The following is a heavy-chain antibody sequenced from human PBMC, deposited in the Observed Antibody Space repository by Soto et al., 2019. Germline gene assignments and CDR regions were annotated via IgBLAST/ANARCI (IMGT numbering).Heavy chain of an antibody. J-gene: IGHJ6*02. V-gene: IGHV3-23*01. Sequence: PGGSLRLSCAASGFTFSSYAMSWVRQAPGKGLEWVSAISGSGGSTYYADSVKGRFTISRDNSKNTLYLQMNSLRAEDTAVYYCAKGLYYYDSSGFRTATYGMDFWCQGTTVTVSS. CDR3: AKGLYYYDSSGFRTATYGMDF. D-gene: IGHD3-22*01. CDR2: ISGSGGST. CDR1: GFTFSSYA.